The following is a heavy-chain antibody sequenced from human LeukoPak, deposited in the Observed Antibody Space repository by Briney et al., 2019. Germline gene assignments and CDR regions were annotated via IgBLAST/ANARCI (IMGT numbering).Heavy chain of an antibody. Sequence: GASVKVSCKASGYTFTSYAMNWVRQAPGQGLEWMGWINTNTGNPTYAQGFTGRFVFSLDTSVSTAYLQISSLKAEDTAVYYCARDSGWELPPRLGVDFWGQGTLVTVSS. CDR3: ARDSGWELPPRLGVDF. V-gene: IGHV7-4-1*02. CDR2: INTNTGNP. J-gene: IGHJ4*02. D-gene: IGHD1-26*01. CDR1: GYTFTSYA.